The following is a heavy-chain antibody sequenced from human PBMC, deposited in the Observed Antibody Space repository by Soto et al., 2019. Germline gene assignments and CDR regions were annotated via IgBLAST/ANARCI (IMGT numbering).Heavy chain of an antibody. CDR3: ARDNRGYSYGSYYYGMDV. CDR1: GFTFSSYS. D-gene: IGHD5-18*01. V-gene: IGHV3-48*02. CDR2: ISSSSSTI. J-gene: IGHJ6*02. Sequence: ILSCAASGFTFSSYSMNWVRQAPGKGLEWVSYISSSSSTIYYADSVKGRFTISRDNAKNSLYLQMNSLRDEDTAVYYCARDNRGYSYGSYYYGMDVWGQGXTVTVYS.